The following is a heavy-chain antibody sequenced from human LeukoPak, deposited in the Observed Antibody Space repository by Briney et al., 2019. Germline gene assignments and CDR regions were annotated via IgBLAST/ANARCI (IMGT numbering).Heavy chain of an antibody. CDR2: INSDGSST. Sequence: PGGSLRVSCVASGFTFSSYWMHSVRQAPGKGLVCVSRINSDGSSTSYADFVKGRFAISRDNAKNTLYLQMNSLKAEDTAVYYCARGGSSGWNDNWGQGTLVTVSS. D-gene: IGHD6-19*01. CDR1: GFTFSSYW. CDR3: ARGGSSGWNDN. V-gene: IGHV3-74*01. J-gene: IGHJ4*02.